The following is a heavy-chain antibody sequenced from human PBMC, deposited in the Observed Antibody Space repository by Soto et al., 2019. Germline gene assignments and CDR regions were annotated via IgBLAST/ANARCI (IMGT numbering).Heavy chain of an antibody. J-gene: IGHJ4*02. CDR1: GFTFSSYG. D-gene: IGHD3-22*01. CDR2: ISYDGSNK. Sequence: QVQLVESGGGVVQPGRSLRLSCAASGFTFSSYGMHWVRQAPGKGLEWVAVISYDGSNKYYADSVKGRFTISRDNSKNTXXXXMXXXXAEDTAVYYCAKDLWSEYYYDSSGYGIDYWGQGTLVTVSS. V-gene: IGHV3-30*18. CDR3: AKDLWSEYYYDSSGYGIDY.